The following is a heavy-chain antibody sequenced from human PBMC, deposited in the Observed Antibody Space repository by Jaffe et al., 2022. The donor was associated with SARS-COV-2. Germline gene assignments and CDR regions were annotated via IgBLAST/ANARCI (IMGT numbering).Heavy chain of an antibody. D-gene: IGHD2-2*01. CDR3: ARGVGAGKRSTRYYYYYYMDV. J-gene: IGHJ6*03. V-gene: IGHV4-34*01. CDR1: GGSFSGYY. CDR2: INHSGST. Sequence: QVQLQQWGAGLLKPSETLSLTCAVYGGSFSGYYWSWIRQPPGKGLEWIGEINHSGSTNYNPSLKSRVTISVDTSKNQFSLKLSSVTAADTAVYYCARGVGAGKRSTRYYYYYYMDVWGKGTTVTVSS.